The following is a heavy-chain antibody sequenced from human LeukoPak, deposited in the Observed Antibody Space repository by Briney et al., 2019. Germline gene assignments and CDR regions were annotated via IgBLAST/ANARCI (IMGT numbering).Heavy chain of an antibody. CDR1: GFTSSDYY. CDR2: ISSDNTYT. Sequence: PGGTLRLSCAVSGFTSSDYYMSWVRQAAGKEMECGSYISSDNTYTNYADSVRGRFTISRDNAKHSLYLQMNSLRAEDTAVYYCVRGGPYGDYDAYWGQGTLVTVSS. D-gene: IGHD4-17*01. J-gene: IGHJ4*02. V-gene: IGHV3-11*06. CDR3: VRGGPYGDYDAY.